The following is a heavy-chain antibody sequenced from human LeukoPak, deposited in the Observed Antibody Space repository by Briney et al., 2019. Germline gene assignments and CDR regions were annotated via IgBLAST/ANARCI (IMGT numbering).Heavy chain of an antibody. CDR1: GFPFSSYG. CDR3: VRRTANHFDY. J-gene: IGHJ4*02. CDR2: LSYDGSNE. D-gene: IGHD2-21*02. Sequence: HPGRSLRLSCAASGFPFSSYGMHWVRQAPGKGLEWVAVLSYDGSNEYYADSVKGRFTISRDNSKNTLYLQMNSLRVEDTAVFYCVRRTANHFDYWGQGTLATVSS. V-gene: IGHV3-30*03.